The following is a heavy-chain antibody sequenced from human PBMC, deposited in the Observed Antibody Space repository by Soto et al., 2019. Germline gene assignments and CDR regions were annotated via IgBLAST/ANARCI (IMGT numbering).Heavy chain of an antibody. J-gene: IGHJ4*02. CDR2: IYYSGST. CDR1: GGSISSYY. D-gene: IGHD3-16*02. V-gene: IGHV4-59*01. CDR3: AGSSYDYIWGSYRGDFDY. Sequence: ASETLSLTCTVSGGSISSYYWSWIRQPPGKGLEWIGYIYYSGSTNYNPSLKSRVTISVDTSKNQFSLKLSSVTAADTAVYYCAGSSYDYIWGSYRGDFDYWGQGTLVTVSS.